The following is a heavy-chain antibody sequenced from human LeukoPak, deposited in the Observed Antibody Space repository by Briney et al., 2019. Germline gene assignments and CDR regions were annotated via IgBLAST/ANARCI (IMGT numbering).Heavy chain of an antibody. Sequence: PGGSLRLSCAASGFSFDDYAMHWVRQAPGKGLEWVSAISWNGNSIVYADSVKGRFTIARDNAKNSLYLKMNSLRAEDTALYYCAKGKGSGIHYYSMDVSGQGTTVTVSS. CDR2: ISWNGNSI. V-gene: IGHV3-9*01. D-gene: IGHD3-10*01. CDR3: AKGKGSGIHYYSMDV. CDR1: GFSFDDYA. J-gene: IGHJ6*02.